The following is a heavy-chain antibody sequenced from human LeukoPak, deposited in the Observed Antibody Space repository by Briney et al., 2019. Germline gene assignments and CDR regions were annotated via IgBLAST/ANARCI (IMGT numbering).Heavy chain of an antibody. CDR2: IYYTGST. J-gene: IGHJ4*02. Sequence: SETLSLTCTVSGGSISSYYWSWIRQPPGKGLEWIGYIYYTGSTNYNPSLKSRVTISVDTSKNHFSLKLSSVTAADTAVYYCARDPYDSAFDYWGQGTLVTVSS. CDR3: ARDPYDSAFDY. V-gene: IGHV4-59*12. D-gene: IGHD3-22*01. CDR1: GGSISSYY.